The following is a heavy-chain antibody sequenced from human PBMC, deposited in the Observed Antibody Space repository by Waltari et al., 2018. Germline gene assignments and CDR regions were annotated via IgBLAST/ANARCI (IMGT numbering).Heavy chain of an antibody. J-gene: IGHJ4*02. D-gene: IGHD3-16*02. CDR2: ITPIFGTA. CDR1: GGTFSSYA. Sequence: QVQLVQSGAEVKKPGSSVKVSCKASGGTFSSYAISWVRQAPGQGLEWMGRITPIFGTANDAQKFQGRVTITADKSTSTAYMELSSLRSEDTAVYYCASLLYDYIWGSYRNWGQGTLVTVSS. V-gene: IGHV1-69*08. CDR3: ASLLYDYIWGSYRN.